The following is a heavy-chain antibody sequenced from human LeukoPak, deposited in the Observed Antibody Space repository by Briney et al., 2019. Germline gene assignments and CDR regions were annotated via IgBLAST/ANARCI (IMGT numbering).Heavy chain of an antibody. CDR1: GYIFTNYY. CDR3: AGGTTNTKGAFDM. Sequence: GASVKVSCKSSGYIFTNYYIHGVRQAPGQGREGMGIINPSGSSTSYAQKFQGRVTMTRDTSTSTVYMELSSLRSEDTAVYYCAGGTTNTKGAFDMWGQGTMVTVSS. D-gene: IGHD2-8*01. V-gene: IGHV1-46*01. CDR2: INPSGSST. J-gene: IGHJ3*02.